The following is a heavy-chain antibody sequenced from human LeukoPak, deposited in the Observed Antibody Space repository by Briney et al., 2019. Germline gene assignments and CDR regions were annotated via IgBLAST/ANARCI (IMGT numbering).Heavy chain of an antibody. D-gene: IGHD3-10*01. J-gene: IGHJ4*02. CDR2: ISYGGSNK. CDR3: ARDPGRWFGEFNFDY. Sequence: PGGSLRLSCAASGFTFSSYAMHWVRQAPGKGLEWVAVISYGGSNKYYADSVKGRFTISRDNSKNTLYLQMNSLRAEDTAVYYCARDPGRWFGEFNFDYWGQGTLVTVSS. V-gene: IGHV3-30-3*01. CDR1: GFTFSSYA.